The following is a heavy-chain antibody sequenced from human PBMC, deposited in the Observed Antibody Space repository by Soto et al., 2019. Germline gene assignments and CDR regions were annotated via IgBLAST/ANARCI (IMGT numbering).Heavy chain of an antibody. Sequence: GGSLRLSCAASGFTFSSYAMSWVRQAPGKGLEWVSAISGSGGSTYYADSVKGRFTISRDNSKNTLYLQMNSLRAEDTAVYYCANFKVPGNDPFDYWGQGTLVTVSS. CDR2: ISGSGGST. CDR1: GFTFSSYA. CDR3: ANFKVPGNDPFDY. V-gene: IGHV3-23*01. D-gene: IGHD1-1*01. J-gene: IGHJ4*02.